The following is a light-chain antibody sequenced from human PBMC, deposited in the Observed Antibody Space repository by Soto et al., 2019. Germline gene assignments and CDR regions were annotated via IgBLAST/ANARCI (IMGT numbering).Light chain of an antibody. CDR3: QHFGSSPPVT. V-gene: IGKV3-20*01. J-gene: IGKJ5*01. CDR2: GAS. CDR1: QSVSGSY. Sequence: PGESATLSFGASQSVSGSYVAWYQQRPGLAPRLLVYGASRRATGIPDRFRGSGSGTEFTLTISGLEAEDFAVYFCQHFGSSPPVTFGQGTRLEIK.